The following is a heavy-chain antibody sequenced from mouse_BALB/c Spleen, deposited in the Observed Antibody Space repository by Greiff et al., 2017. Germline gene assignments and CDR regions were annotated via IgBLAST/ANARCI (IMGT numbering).Heavy chain of an antibody. CDR1: GYSITSDYA. J-gene: IGHJ2*01. CDR3: ARFYGNYWYYCDY. V-gene: IGHV3-2*02. Sequence: EVKLQESGPGLVKPSQSLSLTCTVTGYSITSDYAWNWIRQFPGNKLEWMGYISYSGSTSYNPSLNSRISITRDTSKNQFFLQLNSVTTEDTATYYCARFYGNYWYYCDYWGQDTTLTVSS. CDR2: ISYSGST. D-gene: IGHD2-1*01.